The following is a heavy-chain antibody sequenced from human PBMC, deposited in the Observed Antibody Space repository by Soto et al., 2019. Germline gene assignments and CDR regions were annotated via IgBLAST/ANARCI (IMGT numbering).Heavy chain of an antibody. CDR3: ARDFGHGYYLDY. CDR2: ISAGGST. J-gene: IGHJ4*02. D-gene: IGHD3-3*01. V-gene: IGHV3-23*01. Sequence: LRLSCAASGFTFSDYAMSWVRQPPGKGLEWVSVISAGGSTYYADSVKGRFTVSRANSKNTLYLQMNSLRAEDTAVYYCARDFGHGYYLDYWGRGTLVTVSS. CDR1: GFTFSDYA.